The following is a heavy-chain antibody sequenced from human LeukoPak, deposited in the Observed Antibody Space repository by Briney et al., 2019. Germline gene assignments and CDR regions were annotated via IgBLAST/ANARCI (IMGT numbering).Heavy chain of an antibody. CDR2: IRSKTYGGTT. J-gene: IGHJ5*02. CDR1: GFTFGEYA. V-gene: IGHV3-49*03. CDR3: TRGDLRDIGVAGS. Sequence: GGSLRLSCIVSGFTFGEYAMNWFRQAPGKGLEWVGFIRSKTYGGTTEYAASVRGRFSISRDDSKSIAYLQMNSLKTEDTAVYYCTRGDLRDIGVAGSWGQGTLVTVSS. D-gene: IGHD6-19*01.